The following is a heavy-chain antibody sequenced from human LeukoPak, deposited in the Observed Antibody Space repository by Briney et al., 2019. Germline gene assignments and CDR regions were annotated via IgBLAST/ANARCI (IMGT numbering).Heavy chain of an antibody. J-gene: IGHJ6*02. CDR2: IIPILGIA. Sequence: SVKVSCKASGGTFSSYAISWVRQAPGQGLEWMGRIIPILGIANYAQKFQGRVTITADKSTSTAYMELSSLRSEDTAVYYCATAYSSSWTYGMDVWGQGTTVTVSS. D-gene: IGHD6-13*01. V-gene: IGHV1-69*04. CDR1: GGTFSSYA. CDR3: ATAYSSSWTYGMDV.